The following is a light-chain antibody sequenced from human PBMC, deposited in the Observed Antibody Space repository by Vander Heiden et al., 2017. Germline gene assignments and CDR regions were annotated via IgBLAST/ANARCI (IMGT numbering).Light chain of an antibody. CDR1: SSDVGGYNY. CDR2: DVS. Sequence: QSALTQPATVCGSPGQSNTISCTGTSSDVGGYNYVCWYQQHPGKAPKLMIYDVSNRPSGVSNRFSGSKSGNTASLTISGLQAEDEADYYCSSYTSSSTRVFGGGTKLTVL. V-gene: IGLV2-14*01. CDR3: SSYTSSSTRV. J-gene: IGLJ3*02.